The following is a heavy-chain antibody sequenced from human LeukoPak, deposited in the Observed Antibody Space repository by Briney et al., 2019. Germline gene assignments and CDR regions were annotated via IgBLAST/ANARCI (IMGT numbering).Heavy chain of an antibody. CDR1: GYIFTGYF. Sequence: ASVKVSCKASGYIFTGYFMHWVRQAPGQGLEWMGWLNPNSGDTNYAQKFQGRVTMTRDTSISTAYMELSRLRSDDTAVYYCARGERYDSSGYPFDYWGQGTLVSVSS. J-gene: IGHJ4*02. D-gene: IGHD3-22*01. CDR2: LNPNSGDT. V-gene: IGHV1-2*02. CDR3: ARGERYDSSGYPFDY.